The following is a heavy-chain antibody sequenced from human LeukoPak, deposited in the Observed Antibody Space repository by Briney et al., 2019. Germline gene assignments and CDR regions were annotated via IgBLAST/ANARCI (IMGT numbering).Heavy chain of an antibody. CDR2: ISSDGSNK. CDR1: GFIFGSHG. V-gene: IGHV3-30*03. D-gene: IGHD6-6*01. Sequence: PGGSLRLSCTTSGFIFGSHGLHWVRQAPGKGLEWVAVISSDGSNKYYADSVKGRFTVSRDNSKNTLSLQMNSLRAEDTAVHYCGRDEYSSSYVYHRFDYWGRGNLVTVSS. J-gene: IGHJ4*02. CDR3: GRDEYSSSYVYHRFDY.